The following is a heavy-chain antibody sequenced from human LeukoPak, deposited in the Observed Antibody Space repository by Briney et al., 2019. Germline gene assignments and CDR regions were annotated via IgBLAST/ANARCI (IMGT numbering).Heavy chain of an antibody. D-gene: IGHD3-10*01. CDR1: GFTFSNYG. CDR3: AKGLWVVRGVIGDAFDI. J-gene: IGHJ3*02. CDR2: ISYDGSNK. Sequence: GGSLRLSCAASGFTFSNYGMHWVRQAPGKGLERVAVISYDGSNKYYADSVKGRFTISRDNSKNTLYLQMNSLRAEDTALYYCAKGLWVVRGVIGDAFDIWGQGTMVTVSS. V-gene: IGHV3-30*18.